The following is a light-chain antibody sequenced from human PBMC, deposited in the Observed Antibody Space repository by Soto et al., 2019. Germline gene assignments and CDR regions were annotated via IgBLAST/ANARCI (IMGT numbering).Light chain of an antibody. J-gene: IGKJ2*01. CDR1: QDIRND. V-gene: IGKV1-6*01. CDR2: AAS. CDR3: LQDYSYPRT. Sequence: AIQMTQSPSSLSASVGDRVTITCRTSQDIRNDLGWYQQKPGKAPKLLINAASNLQSGVPSRFSGSASGTDFTLTISSLQPEDFATYYCLQDYSYPRTFGQGTKLEIK.